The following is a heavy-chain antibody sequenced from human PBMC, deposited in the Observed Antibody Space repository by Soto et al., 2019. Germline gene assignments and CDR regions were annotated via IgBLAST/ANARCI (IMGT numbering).Heavy chain of an antibody. D-gene: IGHD2-15*01. J-gene: IGHJ4*01. CDR3: TIARCSGDSCYVPDY. Sequence: EVQVLESGGGLVQPGGSLRLSCAASGFTFSSYTMAWVRQAPGKGLEWVSSISGSGGSPNYADSVQGRITISRDNYKNTVSMQRNSLRAEDTATYHCTIARCSGDSCYVPDYWGHGTLVIVSS. CDR1: GFTFSSYT. V-gene: IGHV3-23*01. CDR2: ISGSGGSP.